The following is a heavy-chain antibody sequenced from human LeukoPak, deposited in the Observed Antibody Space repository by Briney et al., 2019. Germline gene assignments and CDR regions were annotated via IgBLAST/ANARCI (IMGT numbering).Heavy chain of an antibody. Sequence: ASEKVSCKASGYIFTAYCMHWVRQAPGQGLEWMGWINPNSGGTNFAQKFQGRVTMTRDTSISTAYMELTRLRSDDTAVYYCARGFYSGYDDAFDMWGQGTIITVSS. CDR1: GYIFTAYC. V-gene: IGHV1-2*02. J-gene: IGHJ3*02. D-gene: IGHD5-12*01. CDR3: ARGFYSGYDDAFDM. CDR2: INPNSGGT.